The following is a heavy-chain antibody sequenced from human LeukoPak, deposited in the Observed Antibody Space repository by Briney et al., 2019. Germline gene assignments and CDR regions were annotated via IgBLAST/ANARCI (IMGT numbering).Heavy chain of an antibody. CDR3: ARYSSGYHYCDWFDP. CDR1: GYTFTSYA. CDR2: INAGNGNT. J-gene: IGHJ5*02. D-gene: IGHD3-22*01. V-gene: IGHV1-3*01. Sequence: GASVKVSCKASGYTFTSYAMHWVRQAPGQRLEWMGWINAGNGNTKYSQKSQGRVTITRDTSASTAYMELSSLRSEDTAVCYCARYSSGYHYCDWFDPWGQGTLVTVSS.